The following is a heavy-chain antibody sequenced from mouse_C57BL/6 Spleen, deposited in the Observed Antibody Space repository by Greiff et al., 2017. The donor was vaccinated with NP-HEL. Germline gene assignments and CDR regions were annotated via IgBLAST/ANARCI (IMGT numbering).Heavy chain of an antibody. CDR2: FYPGSGSI. CDR1: GYTFTEYT. J-gene: IGHJ2*01. CDR3: ARHEGGYYGREAPFDY. V-gene: IGHV1-62-2*01. Sequence: QVQLQQSGAELVKPGASVKLSCKASGYTFTEYTIHWVKQRSGQGLEWIGWFYPGSGSIKYNEKFKDKATLTADKSSSTVYMELSRLTSEDSAVYFCARHEGGYYGREAPFDYWGQGTTLTVSS. D-gene: IGHD1-1*01.